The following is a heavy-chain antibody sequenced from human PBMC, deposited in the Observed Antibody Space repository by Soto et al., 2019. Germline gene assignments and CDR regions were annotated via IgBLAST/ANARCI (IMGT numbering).Heavy chain of an antibody. CDR2: IDPSDSYT. D-gene: IGHD3-10*01. CDR1: GYSFTSYW. V-gene: IGHV5-10-1*01. Sequence: EVQLVQSGAEVKKPGESLRISCKGSGYSFTSYWINWVRQMPGKGLEWMGRIDPSDSYTNYSPSFQGHVTISADKSISTACLQWSSLKASDTAMYYCARRPYGSSYYYHYGMDVWGQGTMVTVSS. CDR3: ARRPYGSSYYYHYGMDV. J-gene: IGHJ6*02.